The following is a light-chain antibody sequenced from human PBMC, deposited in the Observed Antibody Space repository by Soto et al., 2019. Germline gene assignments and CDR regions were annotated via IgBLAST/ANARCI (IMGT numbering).Light chain of an antibody. Sequence: DIQMNQSPSSLSASVGDRVTITCRASQGISTYLVWYQQKPGTVPKLLIFAASTLQSGVPSRFSGSGSGTDFTLTISRLQPEDVATYYCQNYSGAPWTFGQGTKVEIK. CDR3: QNYSGAPWT. J-gene: IGKJ1*01. V-gene: IGKV1-27*01. CDR2: AAS. CDR1: QGISTY.